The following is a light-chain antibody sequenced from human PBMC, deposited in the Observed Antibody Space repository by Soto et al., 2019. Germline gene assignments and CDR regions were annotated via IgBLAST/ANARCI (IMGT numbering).Light chain of an antibody. V-gene: IGLV2-14*01. CDR2: DVN. Sequence: QSALTQPASVSGSPGQSITISCTGTSSDVGGYNYVSWYQQHPGKAPKLMIYDVNNRPSGVSNRFSGSKSGNTASLTISGLQAEDEADYYCSSYTSSSTYVFGTGTQLTV. CDR1: SSDVGGYNY. CDR3: SSYTSSSTYV. J-gene: IGLJ6*01.